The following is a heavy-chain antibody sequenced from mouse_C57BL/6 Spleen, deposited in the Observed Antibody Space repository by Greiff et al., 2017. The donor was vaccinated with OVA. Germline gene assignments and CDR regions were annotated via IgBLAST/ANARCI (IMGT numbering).Heavy chain of an antibody. J-gene: IGHJ2*01. V-gene: IGHV1-50*01. CDR1: GYTFTSYW. CDR2: IDPSDSYT. CDR3: AHGPDY. Sequence: QVQLQQPGAELVKPGASVKLSCKASGYTFTSYWMQWVKQRPGQGLEWIGEIDPSDSYTNYNQKFKGKATLTVDTSSSTAYMQLSSLTSEDSAVYYCAHGPDYWGQGTTLTVSS.